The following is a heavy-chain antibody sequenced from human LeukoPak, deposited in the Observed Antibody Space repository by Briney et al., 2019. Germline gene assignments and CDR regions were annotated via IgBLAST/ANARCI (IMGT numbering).Heavy chain of an antibody. CDR2: INHSGST. CDR3: ARGLGYGGNSGRLWFDY. V-gene: IGHV4-34*01. J-gene: IGHJ4*02. Sequence: PSETLSLTCAVYGGSSSGYYWSWIRQPPGKGLEWIGEINHSGSTNYNPSLKSRVTISVDTSKNQFSLKLSSVTAADTAVYYCARGLGYGGNSGRLWFDYWGQGTLVTVSS. CDR1: GGSSSGYY. D-gene: IGHD4-23*01.